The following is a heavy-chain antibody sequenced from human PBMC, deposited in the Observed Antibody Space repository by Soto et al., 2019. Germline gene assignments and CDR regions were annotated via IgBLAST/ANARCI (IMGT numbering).Heavy chain of an antibody. J-gene: IGHJ6*02. CDR2: LYWDDVK. V-gene: IGHV2-5*02. D-gene: IGHD2-15*01. Sequence: QITLKESGPTLVKPTQTLTLTCTFSGLSLRTTGVGVGWVRQPPGKALEWLALLYWDDVKRYSPSLKGRLTINKDPSEKQVVLTMTNMDTVNTATYYCGQRWSGGGCLQISASGGYYGLVVWGQGNTVTVSS. CDR3: GQRWSGGGCLQISASGGYYGLVV. CDR1: GLSLRTTGVG.